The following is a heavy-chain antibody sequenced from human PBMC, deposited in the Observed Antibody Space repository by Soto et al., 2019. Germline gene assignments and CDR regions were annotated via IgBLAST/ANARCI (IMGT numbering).Heavy chain of an antibody. J-gene: IGHJ3*02. CDR2: ISSSSSYI. D-gene: IGHD3-16*01. CDR3: ASNDGLHLGDSSRDSAFDI. CDR1: GFTFSSYS. Sequence: GGSLRLSCAASGFTFSSYSMNWVRQAPGKGLEWVSSISSSSSYIYYADSVKGRFTISRDNAKNSLYLQMNSLRAEDTAVYYCASNDGLHLGDSSRDSAFDIWGQGTMVTVSS. V-gene: IGHV3-21*01.